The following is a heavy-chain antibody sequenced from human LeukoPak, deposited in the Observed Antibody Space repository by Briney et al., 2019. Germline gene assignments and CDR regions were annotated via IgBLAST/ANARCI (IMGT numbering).Heavy chain of an antibody. CDR2: IGSSGSTV. D-gene: IGHD3-3*01. Sequence: GGSLRLSCAASGFSFSSYEINWVRQAPGKGLEWVSYIGSSGSTVYYADSVKGRFTISGDNAKNSLYLQMNSLRAEDTAVYYCARDRGGAYDFWSGYYTGYFDYWGQGTLVPVSS. CDR1: GFSFSSYE. J-gene: IGHJ4*02. CDR3: ARDRGGAYDFWSGYYTGYFDY. V-gene: IGHV3-48*03.